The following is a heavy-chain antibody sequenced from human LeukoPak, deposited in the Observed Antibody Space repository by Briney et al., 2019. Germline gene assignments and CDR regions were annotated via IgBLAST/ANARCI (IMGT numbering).Heavy chain of an antibody. Sequence: SETLSLTCTVSGGSISSYYWSWIRQPPGKGLEWIGYIYYSGSTNYNSSLKSRVTISVDTSKNQFSLKLSSVTAADTAVYYCAREPQYYYDSSGYPPPFGFDPWGQGTLVTVSS. CDR1: GGSISSYY. CDR2: IYYSGST. CDR3: AREPQYYYDSSGYPPPFGFDP. J-gene: IGHJ5*02. V-gene: IGHV4-59*01. D-gene: IGHD3-22*01.